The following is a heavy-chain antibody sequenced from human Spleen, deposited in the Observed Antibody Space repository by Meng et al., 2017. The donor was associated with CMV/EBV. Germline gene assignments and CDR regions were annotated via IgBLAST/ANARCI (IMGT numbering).Heavy chain of an antibody. V-gene: IGHV4-4*02. CDR1: GASLTATKW. J-gene: IGHJ5*02. Sequence: GASLTATKWWTWVRQPPGKGLEWVGEIDHSGKSNSNPSLKSRLTLSLDTSNNHLSLRMTSVTAEDTAIYYCARVREFTSLGNYWFDPWGQGTLVTVSS. CDR2: IDHSGKS. D-gene: IGHD3-16*01. CDR3: ARVREFTSLGNYWFDP.